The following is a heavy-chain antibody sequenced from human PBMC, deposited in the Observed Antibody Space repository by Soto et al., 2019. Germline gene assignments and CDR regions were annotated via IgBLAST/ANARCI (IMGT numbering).Heavy chain of an antibody. CDR1: GGSISSGGYY. Sequence: QVQLQESGPGLVKPSQTLSLTCTVSGGSISSGGYYWSWIRQHPGKGLEWIGYIYYSGSTYYNPFLKSRVTISVDTSKNQFSLELSSVTAADTAVYYCARGRREVGARFLFDYWGQGTLVTVSS. J-gene: IGHJ4*02. D-gene: IGHD1-26*01. CDR2: IYYSGST. V-gene: IGHV4-31*03. CDR3: ARGRREVGARFLFDY.